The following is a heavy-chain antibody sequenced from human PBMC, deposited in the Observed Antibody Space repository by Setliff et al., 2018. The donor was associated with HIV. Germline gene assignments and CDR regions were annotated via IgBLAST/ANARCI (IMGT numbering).Heavy chain of an antibody. J-gene: IGHJ4*02. CDR2: FDPEDGET. Sequence: ASVKVSCKVSGYTLSELSMHWVRQAPGEGLEWMGGFDPEDGETIYAEKFQGRVTMTTDTSASTAYMELSSLRSEDTAVYYCARGVDYSSSSIDYWGQGTLVTVSS. CDR1: GYTLSELS. D-gene: IGHD6-6*01. V-gene: IGHV1-24*01. CDR3: ARGVDYSSSSIDY.